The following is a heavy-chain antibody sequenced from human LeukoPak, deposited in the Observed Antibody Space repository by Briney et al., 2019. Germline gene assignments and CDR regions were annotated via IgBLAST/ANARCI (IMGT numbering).Heavy chain of an antibody. J-gene: IGHJ4*02. CDR3: ARTGGYDYHIDH. D-gene: IGHD5-12*01. Sequence: SETLSLTCSVSGVSISSYYWRWVRQTAGKGLEWIGRIYISGTTNYNPSLHSRVTMSIDTSKHQFSLKLTSVTAADTGVYYCARTGGYDYHIDHWGQGTQVTVSS. CDR1: GVSISSYY. CDR2: IYISGTT. V-gene: IGHV4-4*07.